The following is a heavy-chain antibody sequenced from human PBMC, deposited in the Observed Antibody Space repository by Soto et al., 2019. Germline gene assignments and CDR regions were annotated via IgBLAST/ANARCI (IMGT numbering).Heavy chain of an antibody. J-gene: IGHJ5*02. CDR2: IYHTGST. Sequence: QVQLQESGPGLVKPSGTLSLTCVVSGGSISTSNWWSWVRQPPGKGLEYIGEIYHTGSTNYNPSLNSRVTMSVDKSKNQFSLRLTSVTAADTALYYCARGPSTNTWFDPWGQGTLVTVSS. V-gene: IGHV4-4*02. CDR1: GGSISTSNW. CDR3: ARGPSTNTWFDP.